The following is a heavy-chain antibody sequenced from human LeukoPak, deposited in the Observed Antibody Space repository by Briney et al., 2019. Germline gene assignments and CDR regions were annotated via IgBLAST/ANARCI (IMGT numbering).Heavy chain of an antibody. V-gene: IGHV4-39*01. CDR3: SAXSGYPYAFDI. D-gene: IGHD3-22*01. J-gene: IGHJ3*02. CDR1: GGSISSSSYY. CDR2: IYYSGST. Sequence: SSETLSLTCTVSGGSISSSSYYWGWIRQPPGKGLEWIGSIYYSGSTYYNPSLKSRVTISVDTSKNQFSLKLSSVTAADTAVYYCSAXSGYPYAFDIWGQGTMVTVSS.